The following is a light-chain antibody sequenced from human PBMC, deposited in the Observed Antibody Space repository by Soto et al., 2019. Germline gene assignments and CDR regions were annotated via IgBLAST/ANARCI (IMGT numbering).Light chain of an antibody. V-gene: IGKV1-5*03. CDR1: QNIDAW. CDR2: RAS. CDR3: QQYGSSGT. J-gene: IGKJ1*01. Sequence: IQMTQSPSTLSASVGDRVTITCRASQNIDAWLAWYQQKPGEAPRLLISRASTVESGVPSRFSGSRSGTDFTLTISRLEPEDFAMYYCQQYGSSGTFGQGTKVDIK.